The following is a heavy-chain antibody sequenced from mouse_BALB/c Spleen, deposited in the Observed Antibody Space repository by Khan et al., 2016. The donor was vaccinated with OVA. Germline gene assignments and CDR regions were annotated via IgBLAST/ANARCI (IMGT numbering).Heavy chain of an antibody. J-gene: IGHJ3*01. CDR3: ARSFYGGPFTY. CDR1: GFTFSDYY. Sequence: EVELVESGGGLVKPGGSLKLSCAASGFTFSDYYMYWVRQTPEKRLEWVATISDGGSYTYYPDSVKGRFTISRDDVKNNLYLQMSSLKPEDTGRYYCARSFYGGPFTYWGQGTLVTVSA. V-gene: IGHV5-4*02. D-gene: IGHD1-1*02. CDR2: ISDGGSYT.